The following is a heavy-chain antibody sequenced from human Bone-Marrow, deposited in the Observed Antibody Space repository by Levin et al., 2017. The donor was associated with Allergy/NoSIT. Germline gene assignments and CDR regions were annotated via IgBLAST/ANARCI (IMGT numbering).Heavy chain of an antibody. CDR1: GFTFSDYY. CDR2: ISSSGITI. V-gene: IGHV3-11*01. Sequence: GGSLRLSCAASGFTFSDYYMSWIRQAPGKGLEWVSYISSSGITIFYADSVKGRFTISRDNAKKSLFLQMNSLRAEDTAVYYCARDPYYYDSSGSDGPPAYYYGMDVWGQGTTVTVSS. J-gene: IGHJ6*02. D-gene: IGHD3-22*01. CDR3: ARDPYYYDSSGSDGPPAYYYGMDV.